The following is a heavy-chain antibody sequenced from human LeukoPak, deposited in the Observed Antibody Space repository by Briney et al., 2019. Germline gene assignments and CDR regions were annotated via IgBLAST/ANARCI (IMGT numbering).Heavy chain of an antibody. J-gene: IGHJ6*02. Sequence: ASVKVSCKASGYTFTGCYMHWVRQAPGQGLEWMGWINPNRGDTNYAQKFQGRVTMTRDTSISTAYMELRSLRSDDTAVYYCARWGQNYDILTGESYYYYGMDVWGQGTTVTVSS. CDR2: INPNRGDT. CDR3: ARWGQNYDILTGESYYYYGMDV. CDR1: GYTFTGCY. V-gene: IGHV1-2*02. D-gene: IGHD3-9*01.